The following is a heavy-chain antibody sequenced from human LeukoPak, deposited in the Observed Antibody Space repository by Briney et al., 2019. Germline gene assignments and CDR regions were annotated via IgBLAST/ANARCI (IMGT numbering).Heavy chain of an antibody. CDR3: VGRGLYGGTWLFEY. V-gene: IGHV4-4*02. CDR2: IYHDRTT. CDR1: GDSITAPKW. D-gene: IGHD2-8*01. Sequence: PSGTLSLTCTVSGDSITAPKWWSWVRQAPGEGLEWIGEIYHDRTTSFNPPLKSRLTISVDKSANQFFLNLNSVGATDTAVYYCVGRGLYGGTWLFEYWGQGALVTVSS. J-gene: IGHJ4*02.